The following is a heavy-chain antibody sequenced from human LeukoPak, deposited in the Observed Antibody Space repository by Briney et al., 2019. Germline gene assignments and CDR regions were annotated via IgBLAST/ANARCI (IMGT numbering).Heavy chain of an antibody. Sequence: PSETLSLTCTASGDSISSSRFYWAWIRQPPGRGLEWIGSILYTGRTLYSPSLKSRVTISVDTSKNQFSLRLGSVTASDTAVYYCARRDVGATIDYWGQGTLVTVSS. CDR2: ILYTGRT. CDR3: ARRDVGATIDY. J-gene: IGHJ4*02. CDR1: GDSISSSRFY. V-gene: IGHV4-39*01. D-gene: IGHD1-26*01.